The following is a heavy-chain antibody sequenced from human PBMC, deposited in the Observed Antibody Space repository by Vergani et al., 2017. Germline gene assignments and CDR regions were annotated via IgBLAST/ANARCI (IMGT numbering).Heavy chain of an antibody. CDR2: IWYDGSNT. CDR1: GFKFSQFG. Sequence: QVQLVESGGGVVQPGTSLRLSCEASGFKFSQFGMHWVRQGPGKGLEWVAIIWYDGSNTYYADSVKGRFTVSRDNSRNTLFLQMNSLRVEDTAVYYCARSRYDSSGFSTIFRYWGQGTRVTVSS. V-gene: IGHV3-33*01. CDR3: ARSRYDSSGFSTIFRY. D-gene: IGHD3-22*01. J-gene: IGHJ4*02.